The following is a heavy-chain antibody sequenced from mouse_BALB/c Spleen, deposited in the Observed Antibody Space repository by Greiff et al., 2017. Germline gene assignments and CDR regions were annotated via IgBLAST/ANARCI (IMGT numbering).Heavy chain of an antibody. D-gene: IGHD4-1*01. CDR3: ARAGTGAMDY. J-gene: IGHJ4*01. V-gene: IGHV14-3*02. CDR2: IDPANGNT. CDR1: GFNIKDTY. Sequence: EVQLQESGAELVKPGASVKLSCTASGFNIKDTYMHWVKLRPEQGLEWIGRIDPANGNTKYDPKFQGKATITADTSSNTAYLQLSSLTSEDTAVYYCARAGTGAMDYWGQGTSVTVSS.